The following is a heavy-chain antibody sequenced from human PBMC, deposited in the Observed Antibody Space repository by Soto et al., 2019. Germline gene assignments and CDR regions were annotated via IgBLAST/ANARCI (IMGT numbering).Heavy chain of an antibody. CDR2: IKQDGSEK. Sequence: PGGSLRLSCAASGFTFSSYWMSWVRQAPGKGPEWVANIKQDGSEKYYVDSVKGRFTISRDNAKNSLYLQMNSLRAEDTAVYYCARDTSALRYFDWLLPGVVWFDPWGQGTLVTVSS. CDR1: GFTFSSYW. CDR3: ARDTSALRYFDWLLPGVVWFDP. J-gene: IGHJ5*02. D-gene: IGHD3-9*01. V-gene: IGHV3-7*01.